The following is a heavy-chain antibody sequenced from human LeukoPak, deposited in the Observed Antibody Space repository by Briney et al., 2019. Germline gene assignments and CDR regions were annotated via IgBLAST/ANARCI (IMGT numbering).Heavy chain of an antibody. D-gene: IGHD3-3*01. Sequence: SVKVSCKASVGTFSSYAISWVRQAPGQGLEWMGGIIPIFGTANYAQKFQGRVTISADESTSTAYMELSSLRSEDTAVYYCAREDVPIFGVVKGYYGMDVWGQGTTVTVSS. CDR1: VGTFSSYA. J-gene: IGHJ6*02. CDR2: IIPIFGTA. CDR3: AREDVPIFGVVKGYYGMDV. V-gene: IGHV1-69*13.